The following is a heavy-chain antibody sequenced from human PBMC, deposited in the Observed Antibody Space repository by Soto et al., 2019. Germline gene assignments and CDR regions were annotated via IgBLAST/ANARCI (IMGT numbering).Heavy chain of an antibody. CDR2: ISGDNVNR. CDR1: GYNLREYG. D-gene: IGHD6-13*01. J-gene: IGHJ6*01. Sequence: QVQLVQSGVEVKKPGASVKVSCTAYGYNLREYGVSWLRQAPGLGFEWMGWISGDNVNRRSSQKFQDRLTMTTDTSTNTGSLELRRLGSGGTALYYWGRGGQQLAQEKFFQVYGVGGWGQGTSVTVSS. CDR3: GRGGQQLAQEKFFQVYGVGG. V-gene: IGHV1-18*01.